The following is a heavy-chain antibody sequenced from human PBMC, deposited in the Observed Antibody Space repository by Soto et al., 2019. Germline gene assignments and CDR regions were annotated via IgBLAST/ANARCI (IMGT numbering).Heavy chain of an antibody. D-gene: IGHD6-13*01. V-gene: IGHV3-21*06. J-gene: IGHJ4*02. CDR3: ARARVYATGPLDF. Sequence: QAPGKGLEWVSSISSSSDYIYYADSMKGRVTISRDNAKNSLFLDMNSLTGEDTAVYYCARARVYATGPLDFWGQGTLVTVSS. CDR2: ISSSSDYI.